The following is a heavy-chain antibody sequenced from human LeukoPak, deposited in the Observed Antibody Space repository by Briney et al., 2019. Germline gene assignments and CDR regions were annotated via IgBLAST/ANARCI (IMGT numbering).Heavy chain of an antibody. CDR3: ARGWGEPSEMDV. D-gene: IGHD7-27*01. Sequence: ASVKVSCKASGYTFTSYDINWVRQATGHGLEWMGWMNPNSGNTGYAQKFQGRVTITRNTSISTAYMELSSLRSEDTAVYYCARGWGEPSEMDVWGKGTTVTVSS. CDR1: GYTFTSYD. V-gene: IGHV1-8*03. CDR2: MNPNSGNT. J-gene: IGHJ6*04.